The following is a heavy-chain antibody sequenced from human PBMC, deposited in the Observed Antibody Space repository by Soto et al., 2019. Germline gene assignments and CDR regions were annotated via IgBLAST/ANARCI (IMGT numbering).Heavy chain of an antibody. CDR1: GYTFTSYG. CDR3: ARDPFSMVRGVMFDY. J-gene: IGHJ4*02. Sequence: QVQLVQSGAEVKKPGASVKVSCKASGYTFTSYGISWVRQAPGQGLEWMGWISAYNGNTNYAQKLQGRVTMTTDTSTSTAYMELRSLRSDDTAGYYCARDPFSMVRGVMFDYWGQGTLVTVSS. V-gene: IGHV1-18*01. CDR2: ISAYNGNT. D-gene: IGHD3-10*01.